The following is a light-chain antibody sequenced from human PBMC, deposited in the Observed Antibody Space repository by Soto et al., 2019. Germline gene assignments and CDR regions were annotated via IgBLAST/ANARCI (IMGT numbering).Light chain of an antibody. CDR1: QTVKDY. Sequence: DIQMTQSPSSLSASVGDRVTITCRASQTVKDYLNWYQQVPGKDPKVLIYAVSTLQSGVPSRFSGSGSGTDFTLTINGVQPEDVATYYCQQSFSMPRTFGQGTKLEIK. CDR3: QQSFSMPRT. J-gene: IGKJ2*01. V-gene: IGKV1-39*01. CDR2: AVS.